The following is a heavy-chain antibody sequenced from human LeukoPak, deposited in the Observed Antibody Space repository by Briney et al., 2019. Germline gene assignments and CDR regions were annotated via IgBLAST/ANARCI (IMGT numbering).Heavy chain of an antibody. CDR3: ARGRGPMQWLAFDY. J-gene: IGHJ4*02. CDR2: IYSGGST. CDR1: GFTVSSNY. Sequence: GGSLRLSCAASGFTVSSNYMSWVRQAPGNRLEWVSVIYSGGSTYYADSVKGRFTISRDNSKNTLYLQMNSLRAEDTAVYYCARGRGPMQWLAFDYWGQGTLVTVSS. V-gene: IGHV3-66*01. D-gene: IGHD6-19*01.